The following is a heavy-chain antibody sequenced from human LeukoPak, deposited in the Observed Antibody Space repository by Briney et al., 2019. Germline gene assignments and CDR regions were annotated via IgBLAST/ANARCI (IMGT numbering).Heavy chain of an antibody. Sequence: SETLSLTCTVSGGSISSGGYYWSWIRQPPGKGLEWIGYIYHSGSTYYNPSLKSRVTISVDRSKNQFSLKLSSVTAADTAVYYCATPSGTGALGGAFDIWGRGTMVTVSS. J-gene: IGHJ3*02. CDR1: GGSISSGGYY. D-gene: IGHD1-26*01. V-gene: IGHV4-30-2*01. CDR2: IYHSGST. CDR3: ATPSGTGALGGAFDI.